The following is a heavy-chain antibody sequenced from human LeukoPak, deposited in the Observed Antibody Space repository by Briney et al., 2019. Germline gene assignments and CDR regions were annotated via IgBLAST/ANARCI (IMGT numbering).Heavy chain of an antibody. D-gene: IGHD3-22*01. CDR2: VHYSGNT. CDR3: ARHSSRYYYNTTGSQGFDP. J-gene: IGHJ5*02. Sequence: SETLSLTCTVSGGPISIYYWSWIRQPPTKGLEWIGYVHYSGNTNYNPSLESRVTISLETSKNLFSLQLKSLTAADTAVYYCARHSSRYYYNTTGSQGFDPWGLGTLVTVSS. V-gene: IGHV4-59*01. CDR1: GGPISIYY.